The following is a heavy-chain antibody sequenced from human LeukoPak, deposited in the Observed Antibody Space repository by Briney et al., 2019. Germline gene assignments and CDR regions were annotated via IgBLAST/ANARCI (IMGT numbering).Heavy chain of an antibody. D-gene: IGHD1-1*01. Sequence: SETLSLTCAVYGGSFSGYYWNWIRQPPGKGLEWIGEITHSGSTNYNPSLKSRVTISVDTSKNHFSLNLSSVTAADTAVYYWARGRSCNDVWFDPWGQGTLVTVSS. CDR3: ARGRSCNDVWFDP. J-gene: IGHJ5*02. CDR1: GGSFSGYY. V-gene: IGHV4-34*01. CDR2: ITHSGST.